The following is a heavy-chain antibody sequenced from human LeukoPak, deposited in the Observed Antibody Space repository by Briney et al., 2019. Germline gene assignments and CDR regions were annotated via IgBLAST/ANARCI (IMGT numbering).Heavy chain of an antibody. CDR3: ANAGSTTYYDF. D-gene: IGHD2/OR15-2a*01. J-gene: IGHJ4*02. V-gene: IGHV3-23*01. CDR2: ISGSGITA. CDR1: GFTFSSYA. Sequence: GGSLRLSCAASGFTFSSYAMNWVRQAPGEGPEWVSSISGSGITAYYADSVKGRFTISRDNSKNTLYLQMNSLRAEDTAVYYCANAGSTTYYDFWGQGTLVTVSS.